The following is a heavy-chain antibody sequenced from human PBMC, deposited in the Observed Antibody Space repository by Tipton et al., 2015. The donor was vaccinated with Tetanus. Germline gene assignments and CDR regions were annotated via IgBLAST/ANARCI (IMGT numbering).Heavy chain of an antibody. Sequence: TLSLTCTVSGGPLRSYYWSWIRQSPGKGLEWIGYIYFSGHTKYNPSLKSRVTISVDTSKNQFSLKLSSVTATDTAVYYCAAQIIPTDRGGWFDPWGQGTLVTVSS. CDR3: AAQIIPTDRGGWFDP. CDR2: IYFSGHT. CDR1: GGPLRSYY. V-gene: IGHV4-4*08. D-gene: IGHD3-3*01. J-gene: IGHJ5*02.